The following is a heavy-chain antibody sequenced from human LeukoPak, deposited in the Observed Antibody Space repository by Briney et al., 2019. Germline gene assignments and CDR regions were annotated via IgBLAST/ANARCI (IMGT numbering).Heavy chain of an antibody. CDR3: ARDPPSGGDTAMFYFDY. CDR2: ISYDGSNK. J-gene: IGHJ4*02. D-gene: IGHD5-18*01. V-gene: IGHV3-30*19. Sequence: GGSLRLSCAASGFIFSNDAMHWVRQAPGKGLEWVAVISYDGSNKYYADSVKGRFTISRDNSKNTLYLQMNSLRAEDTAVYYCARDPPSGGDTAMFYFDYWGQGTLVTVSS. CDR1: GFIFSNDA.